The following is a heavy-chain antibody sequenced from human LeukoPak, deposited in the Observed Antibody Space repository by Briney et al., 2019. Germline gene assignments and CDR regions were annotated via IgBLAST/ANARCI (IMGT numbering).Heavy chain of an antibody. CDR3: ARAGGYGSGSYI. CDR2: IYNSGST. D-gene: IGHD3-10*01. CDR1: GGSISSYY. V-gene: IGHV4-59*01. Sequence: AETLSLTCTVSGGSISSYYWSWIRQPPGKGLEWIGYIYNSGSTNYNPSLKSRVTISVDTSKNQFSLKLSSVTAADTAVYYCARAGGYGSGSYIWGQGTLVVVSS. J-gene: IGHJ4*02.